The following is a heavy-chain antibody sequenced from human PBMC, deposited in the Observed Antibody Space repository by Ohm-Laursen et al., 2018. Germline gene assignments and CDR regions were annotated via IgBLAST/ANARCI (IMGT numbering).Heavy chain of an antibody. CDR1: GGSISSYY. CDR3: ARDRIAYCTSTSCDNFGLDV. V-gene: IGHV4-59*01. J-gene: IGHJ6*01. D-gene: IGHD2-2*01. CDR2: IYYSGST. Sequence: SETLSLTCTVSGGSISSYYWSWIRQPPGKGLEWIGYIYYSGSTNYNPSLKSRVTISVDTSKNQFSLKLTSVTAADTAVYYCARDRIAYCTSTSCDNFGLDVWGQGTTVTVSS.